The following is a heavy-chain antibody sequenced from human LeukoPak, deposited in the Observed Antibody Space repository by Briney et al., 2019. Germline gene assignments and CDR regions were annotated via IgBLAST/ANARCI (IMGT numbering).Heavy chain of an antibody. CDR2: IYYSGST. V-gene: IGHV4-59*01. Sequence: KPSEALSLTCTVSGGSISSYYWSWIRQPPGKGLEWIGYIYYSGSTNYNPSLKSRVTISVDTSKNQFSLKLSSVTAADTAVYYCARGITIFGVVKGIDASDYWGQGTLVTVSS. D-gene: IGHD3-3*01. CDR3: ARGITIFGVVKGIDASDY. J-gene: IGHJ4*02. CDR1: GGSISSYY.